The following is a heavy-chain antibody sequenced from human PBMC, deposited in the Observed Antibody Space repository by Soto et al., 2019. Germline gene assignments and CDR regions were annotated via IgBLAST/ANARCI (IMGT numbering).Heavy chain of an antibody. CDR3: ARDASVGLNDY. J-gene: IGHJ4*02. CDR1: GYTFTSYG. Sequence: ASVKVSCKASGYTFTSYGISWVRQAPGQGLEWMGWISSYNGNTKYAQKLQGRVTMTTDTSTGTAYMELRSLRSDDTAVYYCARDASVGLNDYWGQGTLVTVSS. V-gene: IGHV1-18*01. CDR2: ISSYNGNT. D-gene: IGHD1-26*01.